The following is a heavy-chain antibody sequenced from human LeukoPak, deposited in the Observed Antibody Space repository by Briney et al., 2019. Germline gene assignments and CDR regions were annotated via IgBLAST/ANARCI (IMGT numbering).Heavy chain of an antibody. V-gene: IGHV3-66*02. J-gene: IGHJ4*02. CDR3: ARGFFNFDY. Sequence: GGSLRLSCAASGFSVSGYYLSWVRQAPGKGLEWVSVIYSGGDTSYVDSVKGRFTISRDNSKNMVHLQMNSLRPEDTAVYYCARGFFNFDYWGQGILVTVSS. CDR1: GFSVSGYY. CDR2: IYSGGDT. D-gene: IGHD3-3*01.